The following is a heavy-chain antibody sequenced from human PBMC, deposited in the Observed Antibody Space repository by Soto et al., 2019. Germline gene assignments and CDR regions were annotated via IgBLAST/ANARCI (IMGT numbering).Heavy chain of an antibody. V-gene: IGHV3-30-3*01. CDR3: ARSLYYYGSGMDWYYYGMDV. Sequence: GGSLRLSCAASGFTFSSYAMHWVRQAPGKGLEWVAVISYDGSNKYYADSVKGRFTISRDNSKNTLYLQMNSLRAEDTAVYYRARSLYYYGSGMDWYYYGMDVWGQGTTVTVSS. CDR2: ISYDGSNK. J-gene: IGHJ6*02. CDR1: GFTFSSYA. D-gene: IGHD3-10*01.